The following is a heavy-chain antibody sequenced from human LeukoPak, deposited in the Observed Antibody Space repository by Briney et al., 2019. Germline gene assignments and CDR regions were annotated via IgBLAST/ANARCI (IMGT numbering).Heavy chain of an antibody. J-gene: IGHJ4*02. V-gene: IGHV4-59*08. Sequence: SETLSLTCTVSGDSISSFYWTWIRQPPGQGLEWIGYVYHSGSTSYNPSLKSRVSISEDTSKNQFSLKLTSVTAADTAVYFCARANPNWNPPDYWGQGTLVTVSS. D-gene: IGHD1-1*01. CDR1: GDSISSFY. CDR3: ARANPNWNPPDY. CDR2: VYHSGST.